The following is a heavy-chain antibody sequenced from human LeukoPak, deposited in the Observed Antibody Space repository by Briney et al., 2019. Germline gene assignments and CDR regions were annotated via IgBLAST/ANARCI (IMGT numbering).Heavy chain of an antibody. Sequence: SETLSLTCAVYGGSFSGYYWSWIRQPPGKGLEWIGEINHSGSTNYNPSLKSRVTISVDTSKNQFSLKLSSVTAADTAVYYCARDTRDGYRDDFDIWGQGTVVSVSS. J-gene: IGHJ3*02. CDR2: INHSGST. V-gene: IGHV4-34*01. CDR1: GGSFSGYY. D-gene: IGHD5-24*01. CDR3: ARDTRDGYRDDFDI.